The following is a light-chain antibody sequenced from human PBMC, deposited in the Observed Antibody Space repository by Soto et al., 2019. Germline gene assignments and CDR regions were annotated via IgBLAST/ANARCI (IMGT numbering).Light chain of an antibody. CDR2: DAS. Sequence: DIQMTQSPSTLSASVGDRVTITCRASQSISSWLAWYPQKPGKAPKLLIYDASSLESGVPSRFSGSGSGTEFILTISSLQPDDFATYYCQQYNSYSPWTFGQGTKVDIK. J-gene: IGKJ1*01. CDR1: QSISSW. V-gene: IGKV1-5*01. CDR3: QQYNSYSPWT.